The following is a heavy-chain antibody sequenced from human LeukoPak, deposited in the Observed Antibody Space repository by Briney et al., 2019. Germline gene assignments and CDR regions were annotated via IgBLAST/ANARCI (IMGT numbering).Heavy chain of an antibody. CDR2: IYYSGST. CDR1: DDSARSDNYY. V-gene: IGHV4-39*01. D-gene: IGHD1-26*01. J-gene: IGHJ4*02. CDR3: ARGRPYSGGYHLDY. Sequence: SETLSLTCNISDDSARSDNYYGGWVRQPPGKGLEWIGNIYYSGSTYYNPSLKSRVTMSVDTSKNQFFLKLNSVTAADTAVYYCARGRPYSGGYHLDYWGQGTLVTVSA.